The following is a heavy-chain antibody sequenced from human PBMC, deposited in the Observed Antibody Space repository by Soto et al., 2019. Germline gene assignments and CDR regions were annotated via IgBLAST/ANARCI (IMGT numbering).Heavy chain of an antibody. CDR3: ARARNYCSSTSCTRYYYGMDV. Sequence: GGSLRLSCAASGFTFSSYDMHWVRQATGKGLEWVSAIGTAGDTYYPGSVKGRFTISRENAKNSLYLQMNSLRAGDTAVYYCARARNYCSSTSCTRYYYGMDVWGQGTTVTVSS. J-gene: IGHJ6*02. D-gene: IGHD2-2*01. CDR2: IGTAGDT. V-gene: IGHV3-13*01. CDR1: GFTFSSYD.